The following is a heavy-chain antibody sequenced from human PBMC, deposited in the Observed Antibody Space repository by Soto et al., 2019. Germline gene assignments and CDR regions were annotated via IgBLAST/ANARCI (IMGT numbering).Heavy chain of an antibody. CDR3: ARGPGYSSGWYWSFNAFDI. CDR1: GYTFTSYD. V-gene: IGHV1-8*01. J-gene: IGHJ3*02. CDR2: MNPNSGNT. Sequence: ASVKVSCKASGYTFTSYDINWVRQATGQGLEWMGWMNPNSGNTGYAQKFQGRVTMTRNTSISTAYMELSSLRSEDTAVYYCARGPGYSSGWYWSFNAFDIWGQGTMVTVSS. D-gene: IGHD6-19*01.